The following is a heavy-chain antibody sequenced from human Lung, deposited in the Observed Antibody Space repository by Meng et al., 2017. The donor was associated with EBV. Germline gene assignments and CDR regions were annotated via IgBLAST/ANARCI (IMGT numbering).Heavy chain of an antibody. CDR2: ISGSGGST. D-gene: IGHD3-22*01. J-gene: IGHJ2*01. V-gene: IGHV3-23*04. CDR1: GFTFSSYA. CDR3: AKCGTFSGYPPKFDFDI. Sequence: EVHLVESGGGLVQPGGSLRLFCAASGFTFSSYAVGWVRQAPGKGLEWVSGISGSGGSTYYADSVKGRFTISRDNSKNTLFLQMNSLRAEDTAVYYCAKCGTFSGYPPKFDFDIWGRGTLVTVAS.